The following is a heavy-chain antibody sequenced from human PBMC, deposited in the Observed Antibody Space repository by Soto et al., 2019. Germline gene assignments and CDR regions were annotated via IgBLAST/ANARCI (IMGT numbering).Heavy chain of an antibody. CDR2: IRTSVGDT. CDR1: GFTFSSYA. J-gene: IGHJ4*02. V-gene: IGHV3-23*01. CDR3: AKDPTYDYGYFDS. Sequence: EVQLLESGGDLVQPGGSLRLSCAASGFTFSSYAMNWVRQAPGKGLEWVSTIRTSVGDTYYAASVKGRFTISRDNSKSTVYLHLNSLRADDTAIYYCAKDPTYDYGYFDSWGQGTLVTVSS. D-gene: IGHD4-17*01.